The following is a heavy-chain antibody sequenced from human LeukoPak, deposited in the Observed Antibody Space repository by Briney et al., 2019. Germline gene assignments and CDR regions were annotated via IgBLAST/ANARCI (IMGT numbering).Heavy chain of an antibody. D-gene: IGHD6-13*01. CDR2: INWNGGST. Sequence: GRSLRLSCAASGFTFDDYGMSWVRQAPGKGLEWVSGINWNGGSTGYAGSVKGRFTISRDNAKNSLYLQMNSLRAEDTALYHCARTITAATYGMDVWGQGTTVTVSS. J-gene: IGHJ6*02. CDR1: GFTFDDYG. V-gene: IGHV3-20*01. CDR3: ARTITAATYGMDV.